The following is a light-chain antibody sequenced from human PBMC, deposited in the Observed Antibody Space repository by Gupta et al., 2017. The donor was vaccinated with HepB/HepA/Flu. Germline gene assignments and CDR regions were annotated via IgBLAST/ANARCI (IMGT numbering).Light chain of an antibody. V-gene: IGLV1-44*01. CDR3: AAWDGSRKGVV. CDR2: SNS. J-gene: IGLJ3*02. Sequence: SALPQTPSVPGLLGQSVEISCSGSSSHIGSNPVHWYQQLPGPTPKLIIYSNSHRRSGVPDRFSAAKYGTSAALAISGLQPEDEAEYYCAAWDGSRKGVVFGGGTKLTVL. CDR1: SSHIGSNP.